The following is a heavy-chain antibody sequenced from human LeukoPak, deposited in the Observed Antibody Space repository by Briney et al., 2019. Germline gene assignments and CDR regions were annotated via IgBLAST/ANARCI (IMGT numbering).Heavy chain of an antibody. Sequence: ASVKVSCKASGYTFTSYAMHWVRQAPGQRLEWMGWINAGNGNTKYSQKFQGRVTITRDTSASTAYMELSSLRSEDTAVHYCARDSSSWIYYFDYWGQGTLVTVSS. CDR2: INAGNGNT. V-gene: IGHV1-3*01. J-gene: IGHJ4*02. D-gene: IGHD6-13*01. CDR1: GYTFTSYA. CDR3: ARDSSSWIYYFDY.